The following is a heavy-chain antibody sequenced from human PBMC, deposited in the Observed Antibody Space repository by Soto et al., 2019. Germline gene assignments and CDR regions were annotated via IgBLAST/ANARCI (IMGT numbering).Heavy chain of an antibody. Sequence: SVKVSCKASGGTFSSYAISWVGQAPGQGLEWMGGIIPIFGTANYAQKFQGRVTITADESTSTAYMELSSQRSEDTAVYYCARSITGTTSWFDPWGQGTLVTVSS. CDR3: ARSITGTTSWFDP. V-gene: IGHV1-69*13. J-gene: IGHJ5*02. CDR2: IIPIFGTA. D-gene: IGHD1-7*01. CDR1: GGTFSSYA.